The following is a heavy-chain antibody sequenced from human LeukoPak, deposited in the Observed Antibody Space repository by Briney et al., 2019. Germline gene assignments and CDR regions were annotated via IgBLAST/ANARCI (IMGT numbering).Heavy chain of an antibody. V-gene: IGHV1-46*01. CDR3: ASKDPSLGYYDSKPDAFDI. Sequence: GASVKVSCKASGYTFTSYYMHWVRQAPGQGLEWMGIINPSGGSTSYAQKFQGRVTMTRDMSTGTVYMELSSLRSEDTAVYYCASKDPSLGYYDSKPDAFDIWGQGTMVTVSS. D-gene: IGHD3-22*01. CDR2: INPSGGST. CDR1: GYTFTSYY. J-gene: IGHJ3*02.